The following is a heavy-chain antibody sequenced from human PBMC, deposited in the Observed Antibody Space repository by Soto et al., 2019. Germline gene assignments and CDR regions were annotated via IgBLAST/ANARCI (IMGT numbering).Heavy chain of an antibody. CDR2: IYPGDSDT. J-gene: IGHJ4*02. CDR1: EYYFANYW. Sequence: PGESKKVSCKGSEYYFANYWIGWVIKKPGKGLEWMGIIYPGDSDTRYSPSFQGQVTISADKSINTAYLQWSSLKASDTAMFYCATSYTSSSPFESWGQGTLVTVSS. V-gene: IGHV5-51*01. D-gene: IGHD6-6*01. CDR3: ATSYTSSSPFES.